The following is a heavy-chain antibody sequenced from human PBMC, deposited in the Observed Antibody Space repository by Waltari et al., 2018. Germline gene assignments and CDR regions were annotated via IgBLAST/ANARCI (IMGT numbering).Heavy chain of an antibody. D-gene: IGHD3-22*01. Sequence: SVGTFSSYAISWVRQAPGQGLEWMGGIIPIFGTANYAQKFQGRVTITTDKSTSTAYMELSSLRSEDTAVYYCARDQNYYDSSEHAFDIWGQGTMVTVSS. CDR2: IIPIFGTA. J-gene: IGHJ3*02. CDR1: VGTFSSYA. CDR3: ARDQNYYDSSEHAFDI. V-gene: IGHV1-69*05.